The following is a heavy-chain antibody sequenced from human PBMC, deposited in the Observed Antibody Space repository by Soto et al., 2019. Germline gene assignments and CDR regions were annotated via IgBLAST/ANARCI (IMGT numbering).Heavy chain of an antibody. J-gene: IGHJ6*01. CDR3: ARDKWGGPSSAWHSYGYYYG. CDR2: ISAYNGNT. D-gene: IGHD6-19*01. CDR1: GYAFTSYG. Sequence: ASVRVSCQASGYAFTSYGISWVRHAPGQGLEWMGWISAYNGNTNYAQKLQGRVTMTTDTSTSTAYRALRSLRSEDTDGYYCARDKWGGPSSAWHSYGYYYG. V-gene: IGHV1-18*04.